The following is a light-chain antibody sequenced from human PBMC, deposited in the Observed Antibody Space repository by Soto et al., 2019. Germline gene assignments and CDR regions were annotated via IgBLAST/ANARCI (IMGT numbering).Light chain of an antibody. Sequence: EIVMTQSPATLSVSPGERATLSCRASQSVGSNLAWYKQKPGQAPRLLIFGAWNRATDIPARFSGSESGTEFTLTISSLQSEDYAVYYCQQYNDWRTFGQGTKLEIK. V-gene: IGKV3-15*01. CDR1: QSVGSN. CDR3: QQYNDWRT. J-gene: IGKJ2*01. CDR2: GAW.